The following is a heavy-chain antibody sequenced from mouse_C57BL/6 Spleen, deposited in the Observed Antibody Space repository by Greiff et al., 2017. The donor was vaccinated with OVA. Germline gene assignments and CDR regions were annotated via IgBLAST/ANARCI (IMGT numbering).Heavy chain of an antibody. D-gene: IGHD1-1*01. CDR3: AIHYYGSSYDYAMGC. V-gene: IGHV1-82*01. Sequence: VQLQQSGPELVKPGASVKISCKASGYAFSSSWMNWVKQRPGKGLEWIGRIYPGDGDTNYNGKFKGKATLTADKSSSTAYMQLSSLTSEDSAVYFCAIHYYGSSYDYAMGCWGQGTSVTVSS. CDR1: GYAFSSSW. J-gene: IGHJ4*01. CDR2: IYPGDGDT.